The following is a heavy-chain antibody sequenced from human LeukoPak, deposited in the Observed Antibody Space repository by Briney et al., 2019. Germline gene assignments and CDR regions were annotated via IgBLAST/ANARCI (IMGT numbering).Heavy chain of an antibody. CDR1: GFTFTSYS. V-gene: IGHV3-23*01. CDR3: AKGGKWDVTPFDY. J-gene: IGHJ4*02. CDR2: ISGGGGST. D-gene: IGHD1-26*01. Sequence: GGSLRLSCAASGFTFTSYSMNWVRQAPGKGLEWVSAISGGGGSTYYADSVKGRFTISRDNSKNTLYLQVNSLRAEDTAVYYCAKGGKWDVTPFDYWGQGTQVTVSS.